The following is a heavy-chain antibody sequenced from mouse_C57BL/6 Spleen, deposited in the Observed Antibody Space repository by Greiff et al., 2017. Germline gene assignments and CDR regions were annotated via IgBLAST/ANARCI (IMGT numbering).Heavy chain of an antibody. CDR1: GYTFTDYY. V-gene: IGHV1-26*01. D-gene: IGHD2-1*01. Sequence: VQLQQSGPELVKPGASVKISCKASGYTFTDYYMNWVKQSHGKSLEWIGDINPNNGGTSYNQKFKGKATLTVAKSSSTAYIELRSLTSEDSAVYYCAIYYIYWYFDVWGKGTTVTVSS. J-gene: IGHJ1*03. CDR2: INPNNGGT. CDR3: AIYYIYWYFDV.